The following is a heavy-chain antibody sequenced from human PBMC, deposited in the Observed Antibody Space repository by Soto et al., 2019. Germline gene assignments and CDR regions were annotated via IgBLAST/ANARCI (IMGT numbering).Heavy chain of an antibody. J-gene: IGHJ6*02. V-gene: IGHV3-7*01. CDR2: IKQDGSEK. D-gene: IGHD1-26*01. CDR3: ARDGWDKKDYYYGMDV. Sequence: SGGSLRLSCAASGFTFSSYWMSWVRQAPGKGLEWVANIKQDGSEKFYVDSVKGRFTISRDNAKNSLSLQMKSLRAEDTALYYCARDGWDKKDYYYGMDVWGQGTTVTVSS. CDR1: GFTFSSYW.